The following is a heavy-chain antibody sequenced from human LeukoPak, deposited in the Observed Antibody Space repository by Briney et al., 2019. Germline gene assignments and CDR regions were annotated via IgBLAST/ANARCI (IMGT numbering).Heavy chain of an antibody. CDR3: ARAGGNDFWSGYYILSGSSHYGMDV. V-gene: IGHV1-8*01. CDR2: MNPNSGNT. Sequence: RASVKVSCKASGYTFTSYDINWVRQATGQGLEWMGWMNPNSGNTGYAQKFQGRVTMTRNTSISTAYMELSSLRSEDTAVYYCARAGGNDFWSGYYILSGSSHYGMDVWGQGTTVTVSS. D-gene: IGHD3-3*01. CDR1: GYTFTSYD. J-gene: IGHJ6*02.